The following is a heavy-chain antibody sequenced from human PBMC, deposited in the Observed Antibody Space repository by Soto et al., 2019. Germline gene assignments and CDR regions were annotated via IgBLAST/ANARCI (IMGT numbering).Heavy chain of an antibody. V-gene: IGHV1-58*01. D-gene: IGHD2-8*01. J-gene: IGHJ4*02. CDR3: AADATAWHQMVPSDY. CDR1: GFTFTSSA. Sequence: ASVKVSCKASGFTFTSSAFQWVRQARGQRLEWIGWIAVGSGYTNYAQRFQDRVTLTRDMSTATTYMELSRLTSEDTAIYYCAADATAWHQMVPSDYWGQGTLVTVS. CDR2: IAVGSGYT.